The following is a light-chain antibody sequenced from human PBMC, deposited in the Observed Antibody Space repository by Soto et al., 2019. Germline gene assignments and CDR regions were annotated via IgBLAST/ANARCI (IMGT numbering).Light chain of an antibody. J-gene: IGKJ1*01. CDR3: QQYGTSPLT. CDR2: GAS. Sequence: ETLLTQSPGTLSLSPGERAILSCRASESVSSSYLDWYKQKPGQAPRLIIYGASNRATGIPDRFGGSGSGTDLTLTVRRLEPEDFAVYYCQQYGTSPLTCGQGTKVEIK. CDR1: ESVSSSY. V-gene: IGKV3-20*01.